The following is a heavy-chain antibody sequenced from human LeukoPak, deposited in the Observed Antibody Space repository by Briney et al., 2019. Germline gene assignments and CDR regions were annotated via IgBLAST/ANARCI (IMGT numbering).Heavy chain of an antibody. CDR3: TRQRRELPEFDY. CDR2: IGTAGDT. Sequence: GGSLRLSCAASGFTFSSYDMHWVRQATGKGLEWVSAIGTAGDTYYPGSVKGRFTISRDDSKNTAYLQMNSLKTEDTAVYYCTRQRRELPEFDYWGQGTLVTVSS. V-gene: IGHV3-13*01. CDR1: GFTFSSYD. D-gene: IGHD1-26*01. J-gene: IGHJ4*02.